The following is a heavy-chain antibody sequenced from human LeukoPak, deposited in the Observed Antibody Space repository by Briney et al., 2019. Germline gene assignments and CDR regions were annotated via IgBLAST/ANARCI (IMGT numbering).Heavy chain of an antibody. J-gene: IGHJ6*03. Sequence: SETLSLTCTVSDGSISGYYWSWIRQPPGKGLEWIGYISYSGSTDYNPSLKSRVTMSVDSSKSQFSLKLTSVTAADTAVYYCARVAYGHLCYYYMDVWGKGTMVTISS. CDR2: ISYSGST. D-gene: IGHD3-10*01. CDR3: ARVAYGHLCYYYMDV. V-gene: IGHV4-59*01. CDR1: DGSISGYY.